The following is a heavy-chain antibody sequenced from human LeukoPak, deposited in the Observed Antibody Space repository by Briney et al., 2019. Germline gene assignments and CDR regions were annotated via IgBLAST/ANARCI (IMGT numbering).Heavy chain of an antibody. V-gene: IGHV3-74*01. CDR2: IKTDGRTT. CDR3: TTGPSYGYEW. D-gene: IGHD3-16*01. Sequence: GGSLRLSYAASGMTFSNHWMHWVRQVPGEGLVWVSLIKTDGRTTIYADSVKGRFTISRDNGKSTLYLQMNSLRAEDTAIYYCTTGPSYGYEWWGQGTVVTVSS. CDR1: GMTFSNHW. J-gene: IGHJ4*02.